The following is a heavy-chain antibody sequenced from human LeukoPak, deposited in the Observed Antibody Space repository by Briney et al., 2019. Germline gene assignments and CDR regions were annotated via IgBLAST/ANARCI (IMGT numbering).Heavy chain of an antibody. V-gene: IGHV3-23*01. D-gene: IGHD1-26*01. CDR3: AKDRAWPLNWFDP. J-gene: IGHJ5*02. CDR1: GFTFSNYA. CDR2: ISGSGGST. Sequence: GGSLRLSCAASGFTFSNYAMNWVRQAPGKALEWVSAISGSGGSTYYADSVKGRFTISRDNSKNTLYLQMNSLRAEDTAVYYCAKDRAWPLNWFDPWGQGTLVTVSS.